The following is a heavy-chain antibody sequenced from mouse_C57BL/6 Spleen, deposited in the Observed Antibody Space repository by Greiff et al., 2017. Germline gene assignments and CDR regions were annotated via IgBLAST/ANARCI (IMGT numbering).Heavy chain of an antibody. Sequence: QVQLQQPGAELVRPGSSVKLSCKASGYTFTSYWMHWVKQRPIQGLEWIGNIDPSDSETHYNQKFKDKATLTVDKSSSTAYMQLSSLTSEDSAVYYCARSRIYYGNYEFAYWGQGTLVTVSA. CDR3: ARSRIYYGNYEFAY. V-gene: IGHV1-52*01. D-gene: IGHD2-1*01. J-gene: IGHJ3*01. CDR2: IDPSDSET. CDR1: GYTFTSYW.